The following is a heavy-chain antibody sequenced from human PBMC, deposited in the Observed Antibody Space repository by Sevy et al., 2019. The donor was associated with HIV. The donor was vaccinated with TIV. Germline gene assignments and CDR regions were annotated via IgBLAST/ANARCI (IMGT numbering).Heavy chain of an antibody. CDR3: AGGYSSGWSFDY. V-gene: IGHV1-18*04. D-gene: IGHD6-19*01. CDR1: GYTFTSYG. J-gene: IGHJ4*02. CDR2: ISAYNGNT. Sequence: ASVKVSCKASGYTFTSYGISWVRQAPGQGLEWMGWISAYNGNTNYAQKPQGRVTMTTDTSTSTAYMELRSLRSDDTAVYYCAGGYSSGWSFDYWGQGTLVTVSS.